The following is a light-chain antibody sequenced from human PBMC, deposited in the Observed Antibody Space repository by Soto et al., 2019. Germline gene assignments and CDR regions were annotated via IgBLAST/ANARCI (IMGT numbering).Light chain of an antibody. CDR2: DDS. CDR1: NIGSKS. V-gene: IGLV3-21*02. Sequence: SYELTQPPSVSGAPGQTARSTCGGNNIGSKSVHWYQQKPGQAPVLVVYDDSDRPSGIPERFSGSNSGNTATLTISRVEAGDEADYYCQVWDSSSDHVVFGGGTKLTVL. J-gene: IGLJ2*01. CDR3: QVWDSSSDHVV.